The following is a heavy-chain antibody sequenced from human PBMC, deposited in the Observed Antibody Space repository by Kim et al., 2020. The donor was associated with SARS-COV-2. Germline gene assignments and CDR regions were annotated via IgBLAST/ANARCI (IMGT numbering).Heavy chain of an antibody. D-gene: IGHD5-18*01. CDR2: ISSSGSTI. Sequence: GGSLILSCAASGFTFSDYYMSWIRQAPGKGLEWVSYISSSGSTIYYADSVKGRFTISRDNAKNSLYLQMNSLRAEDTAVYYCARDSRGYSYGSAFDYWGQGTLVTVSS. CDR1: GFTFSDYY. V-gene: IGHV3-11*04. CDR3: ARDSRGYSYGSAFDY. J-gene: IGHJ4*02.